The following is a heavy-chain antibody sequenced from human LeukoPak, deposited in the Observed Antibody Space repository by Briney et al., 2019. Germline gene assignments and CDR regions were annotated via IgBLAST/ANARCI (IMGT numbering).Heavy chain of an antibody. D-gene: IGHD5-12*01. CDR2: IYSGGST. CDR1: GFTFSSYE. V-gene: IGHV3-66*01. J-gene: IGHJ3*02. CDR3: ARERIVATVGRSGAFDI. Sequence: SGGSLRLSCVASGFTFSSYEMNWVRQAPGKGLEWVSVIYSGGSTYYADSVKGRFTISRDNSKNTVFLQMNSLRNEDTAVYYCARERIVATVGRSGAFDIWGQGTVVTVAS.